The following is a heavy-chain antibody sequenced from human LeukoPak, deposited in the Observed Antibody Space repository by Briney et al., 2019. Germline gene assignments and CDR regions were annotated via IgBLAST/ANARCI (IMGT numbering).Heavy chain of an antibody. CDR1: GYTFTSYA. CDR2: INAGNGNT. D-gene: IGHD6-13*01. V-gene: IGHV1-3*01. Sequence: ASVKVSCKASGYTFTSYAMHWVRQAPGQRLERMGWINAGNGNTKYSQKFQGRVTITRDTSASTAYMELSSLRSEDTAVYYCARVSGPYSSSWYFGRFDPWGQGTLVTVSS. CDR3: ARVSGPYSSSWYFGRFDP. J-gene: IGHJ5*02.